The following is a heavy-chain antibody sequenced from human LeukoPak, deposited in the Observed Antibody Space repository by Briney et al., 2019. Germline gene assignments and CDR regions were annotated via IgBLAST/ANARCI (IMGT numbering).Heavy chain of an antibody. CDR2: IYYSGST. Sequence: SETLSLTCTVSGGSISSYYWSWIRQPPGEGLEWIGYIYYSGSTNYNPSLRSRVTISVDTSKNQFSLKLSSVTAADTAVYYCARDLDGYNDYWGQGTLVTVSS. CDR3: ARDLDGYNDY. V-gene: IGHV4-59*01. J-gene: IGHJ4*02. D-gene: IGHD5-24*01. CDR1: GGSISSYY.